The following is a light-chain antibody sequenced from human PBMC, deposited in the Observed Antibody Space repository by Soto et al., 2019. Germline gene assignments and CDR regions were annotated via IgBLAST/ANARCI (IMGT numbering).Light chain of an antibody. V-gene: IGKV2-28*01. J-gene: IGKJ4*01. CDR1: QSILHINGYNY. Sequence: SGVSQYPLSVPVATGVPASSPCRSSQSILHINGYNYLDWYLQKPGQSPQLLIYLASNRASGFPHRFSGRGSGTDFTLKIIKVEAEHFGVYSCTQPLQTLLPFAGGTKVDIK. CDR2: LAS. CDR3: TQPLQTLLP.